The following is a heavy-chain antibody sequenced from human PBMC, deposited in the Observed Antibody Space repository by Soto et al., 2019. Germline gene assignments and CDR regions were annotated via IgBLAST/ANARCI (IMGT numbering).Heavy chain of an antibody. V-gene: IGHV4-59*01. CDR3: ARDSASFPTTVYYGMDV. CDR2: IYYSGST. CDR1: GGSISSYY. Sequence: QVQLQESGPGLVKPSETLSLTCTVSGGSISSYYWSWIRQPPGKGLEWIGYIYYSGSTNYNPSLKSRVTISVDTSKNQFSLKLSSVTAADTAVYYCARDSASFPTTVYYGMDVWGQGTTVTVSS. J-gene: IGHJ6*02. D-gene: IGHD4-17*01.